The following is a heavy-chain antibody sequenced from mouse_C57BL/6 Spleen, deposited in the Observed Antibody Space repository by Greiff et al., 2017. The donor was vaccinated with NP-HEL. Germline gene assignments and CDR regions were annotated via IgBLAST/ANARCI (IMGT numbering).Heavy chain of an antibody. CDR2: IRLKSDNYAT. V-gene: IGHV6-3*01. Sequence: EVQVVESGGGLVQPGGSMKLSCVASGFTFSNYWMNWVRQSPEKGLEWVAQIRLKSDNYATHYAESVKGRFTISRDDSKSSVYLQMNNVRAEETGIYDCKEGDGTFDYGGQGTTLTVSS. CDR1: GFTFSNYW. J-gene: IGHJ2*01. CDR3: KEGDGTFDY. D-gene: IGHD4-1*01.